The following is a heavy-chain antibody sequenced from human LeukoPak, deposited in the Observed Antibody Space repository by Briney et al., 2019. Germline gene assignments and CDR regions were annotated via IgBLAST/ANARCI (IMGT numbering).Heavy chain of an antibody. CDR2: IYNSGST. J-gene: IGHJ4*02. CDR1: GGSISSGTYY. CDR3: ASYDFWSGYTYDH. V-gene: IGHV4-39*01. D-gene: IGHD3-3*01. Sequence: KPSETLSHTCTVSGGSISSGTYYWGWIRQPPGKGLEWIGSIYNSGSTYYNPSLKSRVTISVDTSKNQFSLKLSSVTAADTAVYYCASYDFWSGYTYDHWGQGTLVTVSS.